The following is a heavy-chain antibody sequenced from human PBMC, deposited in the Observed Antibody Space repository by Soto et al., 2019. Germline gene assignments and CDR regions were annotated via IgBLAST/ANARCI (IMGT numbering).Heavy chain of an antibody. J-gene: IGHJ4*02. CDR3: AKDGGYYDSSGYYYVN. CDR2: ISDRGDTT. CDR1: GFTISSNA. Sequence: EVQLLESGGGLVQPGGSLRLSCAASGFTISSNAMYWVRQAPGKGLEWVSAISDRGDTTHYADSVKGRFTISRDTSKNTLYLQMNSLRAEDTAVYYCAKDGGYYDSSGYYYVNWGQGTLVTVSS. D-gene: IGHD3-22*01. V-gene: IGHV3-23*01.